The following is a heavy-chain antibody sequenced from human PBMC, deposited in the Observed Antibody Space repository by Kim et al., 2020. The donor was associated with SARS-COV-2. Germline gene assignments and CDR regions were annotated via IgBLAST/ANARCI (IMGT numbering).Heavy chain of an antibody. V-gene: IGHV3-30*04. J-gene: IGHJ4*02. CDR1: GFTFSSYA. Sequence: GGSLRLSCAASGFTFSSYAMHWVRQAPGKGLEWVAVISYDGSNKYYADSVKGRFTISRDNSKNTLYLQMNSLRAEDTAVYYCAREGRITMIVVVTRGRFFDYWGQGTLVTVSS. CDR2: ISYDGSNK. D-gene: IGHD3-22*01. CDR3: AREGRITMIVVVTRGRFFDY.